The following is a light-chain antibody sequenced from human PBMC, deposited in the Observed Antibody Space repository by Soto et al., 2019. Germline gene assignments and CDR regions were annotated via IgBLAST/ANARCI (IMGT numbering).Light chain of an antibody. J-gene: IGKJ1*01. Sequence: DIQMTQSPSTLSSSVGDRVTLTCRASQSISSSLNWYQKKSGKAPKLLLYDASNLQSGVPSTFSGSGSGTELTLTISNLHIEDFANYYCQQYNTDSPWTFGQGTKVDIK. CDR3: QQYNTDSPWT. V-gene: IGKV1-5*01. CDR2: DAS. CDR1: QSISSS.